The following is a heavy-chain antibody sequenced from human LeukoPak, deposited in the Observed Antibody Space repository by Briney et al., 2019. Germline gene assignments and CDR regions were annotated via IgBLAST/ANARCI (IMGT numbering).Heavy chain of an antibody. V-gene: IGHV4-59*01. CDR2: IYYSGTT. CDR1: GGSISSYY. Sequence: SETLSLTCTVSGGSISSYYWSWIRQPPGKGLEWIGYIYYSGTTNYNPSLKSRVTISVDTSKNQFSLRLNSVTAADTAVYYCAREGGPGAFDIWGLGTMVTVSS. CDR3: AREGGPGAFDI. J-gene: IGHJ3*02.